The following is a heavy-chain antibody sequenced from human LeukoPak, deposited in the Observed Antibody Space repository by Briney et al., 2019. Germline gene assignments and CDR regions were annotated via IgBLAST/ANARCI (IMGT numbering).Heavy chain of an antibody. CDR1: GLTFEDYA. CDR2: ISWDGSII. V-gene: IGHV3-43D*03. CDR3: AKDSGYYFDY. Sequence: GGSLRLSCAVSGLTFEDYAMHWIRQAPGKGLEWVSLISWDGSIIYYTDSVKGRFTVSRDNSKNSLYLQMNSLRAEDSALYYCAKDSGYYFDYWGQGALVTVSS. D-gene: IGHD5-12*01. J-gene: IGHJ4*02.